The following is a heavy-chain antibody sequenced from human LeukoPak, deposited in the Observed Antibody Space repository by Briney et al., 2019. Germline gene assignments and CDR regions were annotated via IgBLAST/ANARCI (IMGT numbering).Heavy chain of an antibody. Sequence: VEVSCKASGYTFTSYGISWVRQAPGQGLEWMGWISAYNGNTNYAQKLQGRVTMTTDTSTSTAYMELRSLGSDDTAVYYCARDRMSIAAHVDIWGQGTMVTVSS. V-gene: IGHV1-18*01. CDR3: ARDRMSIAAHVDI. D-gene: IGHD6-6*01. CDR2: ISAYNGNT. J-gene: IGHJ3*02. CDR1: GYTFTSYG.